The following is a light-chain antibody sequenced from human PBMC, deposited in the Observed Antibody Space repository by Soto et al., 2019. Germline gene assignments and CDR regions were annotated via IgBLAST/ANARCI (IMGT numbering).Light chain of an antibody. CDR3: QQNFVSPLT. Sequence: DIVMTQSPDSLAVSLGERATINCKSSQSILYNSNNKNYLAWYQQKPGQPPKVLIYWASTRETGVPDRFSGSGSGTDFALPLSPLQAQVVAVFYCQQNFVSPLTFAGGPRWIS. V-gene: IGKV4-1*01. CDR2: WAS. J-gene: IGKJ4*01. CDR1: QSILYNSNNKNY.